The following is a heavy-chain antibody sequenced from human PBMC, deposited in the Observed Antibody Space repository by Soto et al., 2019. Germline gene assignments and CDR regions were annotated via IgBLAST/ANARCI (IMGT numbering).Heavy chain of an antibody. V-gene: IGHV1-69*01. CDR3: ASLMVRPAGNYYGMDV. D-gene: IGHD3-10*01. CDR1: GGTFSSYA. J-gene: IGHJ6*02. Sequence: QVQLVQSGAEVKKPGSSVKVSCKASGGTFSSYAISWVRQAPGQGLEWMGGIIPIFGTANYAQKFQGRVTITADESTSRAYMELSSLRSEDTAVYYCASLMVRPAGNYYGMDVWGQGTTVTVSS. CDR2: IIPIFGTA.